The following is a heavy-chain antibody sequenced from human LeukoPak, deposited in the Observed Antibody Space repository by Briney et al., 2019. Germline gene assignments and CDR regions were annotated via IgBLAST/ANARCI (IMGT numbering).Heavy chain of an antibody. V-gene: IGHV3-23*01. J-gene: IGHJ4*02. Sequence: GGSLRLSCAASGFTFSSYAMSWVRQAPGKGLEWVLSISGSGGRTYYADSVRGRFTISRDNSKTTLYLQMISLRAEDTALYYCPKEGGGYYYWGQGTLVTVSS. CDR2: ISGSGGRT. CDR3: PKEGGGYYY. D-gene: IGHD1-26*01. CDR1: GFTFSSYA.